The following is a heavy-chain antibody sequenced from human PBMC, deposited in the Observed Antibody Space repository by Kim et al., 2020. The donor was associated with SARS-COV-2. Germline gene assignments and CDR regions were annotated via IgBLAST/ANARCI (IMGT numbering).Heavy chain of an antibody. D-gene: IGHD3-10*01. CDR1: GYTFSNYV. J-gene: IGHJ4*02. Sequence: ASVKVSCKASGYTFSNYVISWVRQAPGQGLEWMGYISPYNGNTNYGQNLQGRVTMTADTSTSTAYMELRSLRSDDTAVYYCAREGYYYGSGNYYNLDYWGQGILVTVSS. V-gene: IGHV1-18*01. CDR2: ISPYNGNT. CDR3: AREGYYYGSGNYYNLDY.